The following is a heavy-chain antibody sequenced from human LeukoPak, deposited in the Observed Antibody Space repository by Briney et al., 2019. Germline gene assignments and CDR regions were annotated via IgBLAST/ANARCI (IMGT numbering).Heavy chain of an antibody. Sequence: SETLSLTCTVSGGSVSTGSYYWSWIRQPAGRGLEWIGHIHTSGTMNYNASLKSRVRISVETSKNQFSLKLSSVTAADTAVYYCARHVLPTMVNPYYFDYWGQGTLVTVSS. J-gene: IGHJ4*02. V-gene: IGHV4-61*09. D-gene: IGHD3-10*01. CDR3: ARHVLPTMVNPYYFDY. CDR2: IHTSGTM. CDR1: GGSVSTGSYY.